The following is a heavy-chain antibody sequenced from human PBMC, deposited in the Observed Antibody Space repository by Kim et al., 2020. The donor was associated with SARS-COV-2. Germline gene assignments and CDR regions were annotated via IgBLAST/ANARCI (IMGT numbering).Heavy chain of an antibody. D-gene: IGHD3-16*01. CDR3: LKGGWGWIWGY. CDR1: GFTFFGHA. J-gene: IGHJ1*01. V-gene: IGHV3-23*01. CDR2: IDGSDGTT. Sequence: GGSLRLSCTTSGFTFFGHAMSWVRQAPGTGLEWVSSIDGSDGTTYYVDSVKGRFSISRDDSRNTLYLQMSALRADDTATYYCLKGGWGWIWGYWGQGTL.